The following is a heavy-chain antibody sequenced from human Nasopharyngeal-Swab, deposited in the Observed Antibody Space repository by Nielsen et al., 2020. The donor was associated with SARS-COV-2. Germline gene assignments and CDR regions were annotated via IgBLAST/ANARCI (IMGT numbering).Heavy chain of an antibody. CDR3: AKSGFDY. CDR1: GFPFSSNG. CDR2: LSYDGSNK. V-gene: IGHV3-30*18. J-gene: IGHJ4*02. Sequence: GESLKISCAASGFPFSSNGMHWVRQAPGKGLEWVAVLSYDGSNKYYADSVKGRFTISRDNSKNTLYLQMNSLRAEDTAVYYCAKSGFDYWGQGTLVTVSS.